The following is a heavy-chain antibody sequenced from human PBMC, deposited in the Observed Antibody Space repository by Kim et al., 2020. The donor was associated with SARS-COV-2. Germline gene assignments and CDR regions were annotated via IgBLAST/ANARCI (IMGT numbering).Heavy chain of an antibody. CDR1: GYTFTSYA. V-gene: IGHV1-3*01. J-gene: IGHJ3*02. CDR2: INAGNGNT. Sequence: ASVKVSCKASGYTFTSYAMHWVRQAPGQRLEWMGWINAGNGNTKYSQKFQGRVTITRDTSASTAYMELSSLRSEDTAVYYCARDWATYYYGSGSFSDAFDIWGQGTMVTVSS. CDR3: ARDWATYYYGSGSFSDAFDI. D-gene: IGHD3-10*01.